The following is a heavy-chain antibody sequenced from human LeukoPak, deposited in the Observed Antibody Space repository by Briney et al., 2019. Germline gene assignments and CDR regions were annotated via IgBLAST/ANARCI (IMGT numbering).Heavy chain of an antibody. Sequence: GGSLRLSCAASGFTFSDYYMSWIRQAPGKGLEWVSYISSSSSYTNYADSVKGRFTISRDNAKNSLYLQMNSLRAEDTAVYYCARVRGSGSGSYQGYFDYWGQGTLVTVSS. J-gene: IGHJ4*02. V-gene: IGHV3-11*05. CDR2: ISSSSSYT. CDR3: ARVRGSGSGSYQGYFDY. CDR1: GFTFSDYY. D-gene: IGHD1-26*01.